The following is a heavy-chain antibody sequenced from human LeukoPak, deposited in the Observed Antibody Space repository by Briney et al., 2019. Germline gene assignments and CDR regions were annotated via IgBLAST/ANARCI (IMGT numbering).Heavy chain of an antibody. J-gene: IGHJ4*02. CDR1: GFTFSSYA. Sequence: PGGSLRLSCAASGFTFSSYAMSWVRQAPGKGLEWVSAISGSGGGTYYADSVKGRFTISRDNSKNTLYLQMNSLRAEDTAVYYCAKDPYCSGGSCYSFDYWGQGTLVTVSS. D-gene: IGHD2-15*01. CDR3: AKDPYCSGGSCYSFDY. CDR2: ISGSGGGT. V-gene: IGHV3-23*01.